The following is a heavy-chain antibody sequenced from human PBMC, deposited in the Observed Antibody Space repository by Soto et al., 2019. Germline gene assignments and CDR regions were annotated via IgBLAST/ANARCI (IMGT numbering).Heavy chain of an antibody. J-gene: IGHJ4*02. D-gene: IGHD1-26*01. CDR3: ARARDRELDY. Sequence: SETLSLTCTVSCGSISSYYWSWIRQPPGKGLEWIGYIYYSGSTNYNPSLKSRVTISVDTSKNQFSLKLSSVTAADTAVYYCARARDRELDYWGQGTLVTVSS. CDR2: IYYSGST. V-gene: IGHV4-59*01. CDR1: CGSISSYY.